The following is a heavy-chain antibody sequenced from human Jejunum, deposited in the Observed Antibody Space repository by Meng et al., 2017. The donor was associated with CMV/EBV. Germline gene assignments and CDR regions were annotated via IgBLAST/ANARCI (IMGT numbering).Heavy chain of an antibody. CDR2: SSSDGNDK. J-gene: IGHJ4*02. V-gene: IGHV3-30*04. CDR1: GFTFSLYA. CDR3: ARDHHSDPTYTEY. Sequence: ASGFTFSLYAVHWVRQAPGKGLEWVAVSSSDGNDKFYADSVKGRFSISRDNSKNTLILQMSSLTTDDTAVYYCARDHHSDPTYTEYWGQGTLVTVSS.